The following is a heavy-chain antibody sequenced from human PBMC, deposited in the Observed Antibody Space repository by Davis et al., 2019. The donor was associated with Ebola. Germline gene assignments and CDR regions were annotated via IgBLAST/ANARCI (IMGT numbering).Heavy chain of an antibody. CDR1: GFTFENYA. CDR3: AKAHIMVEKREGFDI. D-gene: IGHD2-21*01. V-gene: IGHV3-9*01. Sequence: PGGSLRLSCAASGFTFENYAMYWVRQAPGKGLEWVSGINWNSDNRGYADSVKGRFTISRDNAKNSLNLQMNSLRAEDTALYYCAKAHIMVEKREGFDIWGQGTKVTVSS. CDR2: INWNSDNR. J-gene: IGHJ3*02.